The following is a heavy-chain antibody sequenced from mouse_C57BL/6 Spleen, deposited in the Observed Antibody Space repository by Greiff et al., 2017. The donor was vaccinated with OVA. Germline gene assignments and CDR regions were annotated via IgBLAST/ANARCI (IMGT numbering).Heavy chain of an antibody. CDR3: ARDGLDD. V-gene: IGHV5-4*01. CDR2: ISDGGSYT. Sequence: EVMLVESGGGLVKPGGSLKLSCAASGFTFSSYAMSWVRQTPEKRLEWVATISDGGSYTYYPDTVKGRFTISRDNAKNNLYLQMSHLKSEDTAMDYCARDGLDDWGTGTTVTVSS. CDR1: GFTFSSYA. J-gene: IGHJ1*03.